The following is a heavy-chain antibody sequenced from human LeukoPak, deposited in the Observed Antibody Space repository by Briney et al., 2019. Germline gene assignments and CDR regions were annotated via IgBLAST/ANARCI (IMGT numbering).Heavy chain of an antibody. CDR3: ARVPQPPLIPWGVTPRGLRFDP. J-gene: IGHJ5*02. D-gene: IGHD3-10*01. CDR2: IKQDGSEK. CDR1: GFTFSSYW. Sequence: PGGSLRLSCAASGFTFSSYWMSWVRQAPGKGLEWVANIKQDGSEKYYVDSVKGRFTISRDNAKNSLYLQMNSLRAEDTAVYYCARVPQPPLIPWGVTPRGLRFDPWGQGTLVTVSS. V-gene: IGHV3-7*03.